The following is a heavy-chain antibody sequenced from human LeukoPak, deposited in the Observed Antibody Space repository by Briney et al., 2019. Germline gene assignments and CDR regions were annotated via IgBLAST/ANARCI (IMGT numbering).Heavy chain of an antibody. J-gene: IGHJ5*02. CDR2: INHSGST. D-gene: IGHD2-15*01. Sequence: SETLSLTCAVYGDSFSGYYWSWIRQPPGKGLEWIGEINHSGSTNYNPSLKSRVTISVDTSKNQFSLKLSSVTAADTAVYYCARHRCSGGSCYPMNWFDPWGQGTLVTVSS. CDR3: ARHRCSGGSCYPMNWFDP. CDR1: GDSFSGYY. V-gene: IGHV4-34*01.